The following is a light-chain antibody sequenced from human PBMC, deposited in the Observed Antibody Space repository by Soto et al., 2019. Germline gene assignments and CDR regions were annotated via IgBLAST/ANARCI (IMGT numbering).Light chain of an antibody. V-gene: IGKV1-39*01. J-gene: IGKJ1*01. CDR1: QSISSY. Sequence: DIQITQSPYSLSASVGDRVTITFRASQSISSYLKWYQQKPGKAPKLLIYASSSFQSGVPSRFSGSGSGTDVTLTISSLQPEDFATYYCQQSYSTPWTFGQGTKVEIK. CDR3: QQSYSTPWT. CDR2: ASS.